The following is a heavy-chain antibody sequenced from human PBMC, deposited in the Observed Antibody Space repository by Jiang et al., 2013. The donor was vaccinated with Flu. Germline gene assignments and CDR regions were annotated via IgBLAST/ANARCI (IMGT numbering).Heavy chain of an antibody. V-gene: IGHV2-70*11. CDR2: IDWDYDK. CDR1: GFSLSTTGMI. Sequence: KPTQTLTLTCTFSGFSLSTTGMIVNWIRQPPGKALERLARIDWDYDKYYTSSLKTRLTISKDTSENQVVLTMTNMDPVDTATYYCARTGHYGGNSGRGAFDMWGQGTMVTVSS. D-gene: IGHD4-23*01. J-gene: IGHJ3*02. CDR3: ARTGHYGGNSGRGAFDM.